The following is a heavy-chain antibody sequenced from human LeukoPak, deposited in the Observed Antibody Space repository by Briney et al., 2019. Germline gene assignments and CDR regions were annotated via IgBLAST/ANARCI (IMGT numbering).Heavy chain of an antibody. CDR2: IIPILGIA. CDR3: ARDPNYYDSSVDWFDP. V-gene: IGHV1-69*04. D-gene: IGHD3-22*01. CDR1: GGTFSSYA. Sequence: ASVKVSCKASGGTFSSYAISWVRQAPGQGLEWMGRIIPILGIANYAQKFQGRVTITADKSTSTAYMELSSLRSEDTAVYYCARDPNYYDSSVDWFDPWGQGTLVTVSS. J-gene: IGHJ5*02.